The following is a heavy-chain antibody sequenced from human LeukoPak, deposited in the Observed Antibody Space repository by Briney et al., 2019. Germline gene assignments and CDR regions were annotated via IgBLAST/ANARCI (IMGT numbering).Heavy chain of an antibody. D-gene: IGHD2-2*02. Sequence: PSETLSLTCAVSGYSISSGYYWGWIRQPPGKELEWIGSIYPSGSTYYNPSLKSRVTISVDTSKNQFSLKLSSVTAADTAVYYCARHLSAVIPDYWGQGTLVTVSS. CDR3: ARHLSAVIPDY. CDR2: IYPSGST. CDR1: GYSISSGYY. J-gene: IGHJ4*02. V-gene: IGHV4-38-2*01.